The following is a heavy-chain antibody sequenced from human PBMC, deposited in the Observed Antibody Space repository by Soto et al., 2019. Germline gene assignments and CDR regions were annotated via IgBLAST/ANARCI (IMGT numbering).Heavy chain of an antibody. CDR2: ISWSDTTI. CDR3: AREMATITEIDY. D-gene: IGHD5-12*01. V-gene: IGHV3-48*02. CDR1: GFTLSTYS. Sequence: GGSLRLSCVASGFTLSTYSMNWVRQAPGKGLEWVSYISWSDTTIYYADSVKGRFTISRDNAKNSLYLQMNSLRDEDTAVYYCAREMATITEIDYWGQGTLVTVS. J-gene: IGHJ4*02.